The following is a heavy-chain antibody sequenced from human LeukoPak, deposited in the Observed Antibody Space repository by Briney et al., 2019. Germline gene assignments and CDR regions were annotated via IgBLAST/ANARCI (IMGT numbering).Heavy chain of an antibody. V-gene: IGHV6-1*01. CDR1: GDSVSSNSAA. Sequence: SQTLSLTCAISGDSVSSNSAAWNWIRQSPSRGLEWLGRTYYRSKWYNDYAVSVKSRITINPDTSKNQFSLQPNSVTPEDTAVYYCAREGSLKAYYYDSRFDYWGQGTLVTVSS. J-gene: IGHJ4*02. CDR3: AREGSLKAYYYDSRFDY. D-gene: IGHD3-22*01. CDR2: TYYRSKWYN.